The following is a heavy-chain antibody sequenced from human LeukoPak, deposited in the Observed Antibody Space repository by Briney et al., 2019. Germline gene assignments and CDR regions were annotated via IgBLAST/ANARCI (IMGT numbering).Heavy chain of an antibody. CDR3: ARGRLRPLYCSSTSCYRGGPFDY. D-gene: IGHD2-2*02. V-gene: IGHV4-30-2*01. CDR1: GGSISSTIYS. J-gene: IGHJ4*02. Sequence: SETLSLTCVVSGGSISSTIYSWGWIRQPPGKGLEWIGEINHSGSTNYNPSLKSRVTISVDTSKNQFSLKLSSVTAADTAVYYCARGRLRPLYCSSTSCYRGGPFDYWGQGTLVTVSS. CDR2: INHSGST.